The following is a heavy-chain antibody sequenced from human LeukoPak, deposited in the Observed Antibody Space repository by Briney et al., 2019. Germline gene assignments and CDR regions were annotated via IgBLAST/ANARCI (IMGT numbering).Heavy chain of an antibody. CDR1: GYSFTSYW. J-gene: IGHJ4*02. CDR2: IYPDDSDT. D-gene: IGHD3-3*01. CDR3: ARAPPLEWPPGCFDY. Sequence: GESLKISCKGSGYSFTSYWIGWVRQMPGKGLEWMGIIYPDDSDTTYSPSFQGQVTISADKSISTAYLQWSSLKASDTAMYYCARAPPLEWPPGCFDYWGQGTLVTVSS. V-gene: IGHV5-51*01.